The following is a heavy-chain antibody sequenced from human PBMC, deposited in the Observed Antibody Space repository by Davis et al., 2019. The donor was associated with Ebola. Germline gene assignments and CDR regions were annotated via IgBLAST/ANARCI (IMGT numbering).Heavy chain of an antibody. CDR2: IYPGDSDT. CDR1: GYSFTSYW. Sequence: GESLKISCKGSGYSFTSYWIGWVRQMPGKGLEWMGIIYPGDSDTRYSPSFQGQVTISADKSISTAYLQWSSLKASDTAIYYCARRRALYSSGWFSEFDSWGQGTMVTVSS. D-gene: IGHD6-19*01. CDR3: ARRRALYSSGWFSEFDS. J-gene: IGHJ5*01. V-gene: IGHV5-51*01.